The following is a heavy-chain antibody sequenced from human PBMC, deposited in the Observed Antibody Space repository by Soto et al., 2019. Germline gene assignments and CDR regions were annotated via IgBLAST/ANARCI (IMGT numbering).Heavy chain of an antibody. D-gene: IGHD3-22*01. J-gene: IGHJ5*02. Sequence: GQDRKISWNGSADISAGYWNTGVRQKPGKGLEWMGRIDPSDSQTYYSPSFRGHVTISVTKSITTVFLQWSSLRASDTAMYYCARQIYDYDKGRNFQYSTDSWGPGTPVTVS. CDR1: ADISAGYW. V-gene: IGHV5-10-1*01. CDR3: ARQIYDYDKGRNFQYSTDS. CDR2: IDPSDSQT.